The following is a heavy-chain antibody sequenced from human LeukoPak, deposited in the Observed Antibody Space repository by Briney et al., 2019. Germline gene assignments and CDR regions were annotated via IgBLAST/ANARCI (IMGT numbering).Heavy chain of an antibody. CDR3: ARAGAVAARVFDP. CDR2: ISSSGSTI. D-gene: IGHD6-19*01. CDR1: GFTLSSYE. Sequence: GGSLRLSCAASGFTLSSYEMNWVRQAPGKGLEWASYISSSGSTIAYADSVKGRFTISRDNAKNSLYLQMTSLRGEDTAVYYCARAGAVAARVFDPWGQGTLVTVSS. J-gene: IGHJ5*02. V-gene: IGHV3-48*03.